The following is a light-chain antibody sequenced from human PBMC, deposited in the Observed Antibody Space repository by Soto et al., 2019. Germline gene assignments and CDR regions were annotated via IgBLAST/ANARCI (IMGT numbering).Light chain of an antibody. Sequence: DIQLTQSPSTLSASVEDRVTITCRASQTISSWLAWYQQKPGKAPNLLIYETSNLESGVPSRFSGSGSGTEFTLTISSLQPDDFATYYCQYSNDYCWTFGQGTKVEIK. V-gene: IGKV1-5*03. CDR3: QYSNDYCWT. CDR2: ETS. CDR1: QTISSW. J-gene: IGKJ1*01.